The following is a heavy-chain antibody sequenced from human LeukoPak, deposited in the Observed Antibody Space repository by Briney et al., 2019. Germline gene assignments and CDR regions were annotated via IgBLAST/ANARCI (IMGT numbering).Heavy chain of an antibody. CDR1: GGSFSGYY. D-gene: IGHD3-22*01. CDR3: ARGRGYYYVSSGIDY. Sequence: PSGTLSLTCAVYGGSFSGYYWSWIRQPPGKGLEWIGEINHSGSTNYNPSLKSRVTISVDTSKNQFSLKLSSVTAADTAVYYCARGRGYYYVSSGIDYWGRGTLFTVSS. V-gene: IGHV4-34*01. J-gene: IGHJ4*02. CDR2: INHSGST.